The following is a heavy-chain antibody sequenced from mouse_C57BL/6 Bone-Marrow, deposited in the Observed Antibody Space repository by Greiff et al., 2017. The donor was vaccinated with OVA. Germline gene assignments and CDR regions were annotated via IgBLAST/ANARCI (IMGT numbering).Heavy chain of an antibody. V-gene: IGHV1-66*01. J-gene: IGHJ4*01. CDR3: ARYFYYYGSSYDYAMDY. CDR2: IYPGSGNT. Sequence: VQLQQSGPELVKPGASVKISCKASGYSFTSYYIHWVKQRPGQGLEWIGWIYPGSGNTKYNEKFKGKATLTADTSSSTAYMQLSSLTSEDSAVYYCARYFYYYGSSYDYAMDYWGQGTSVTVSS. CDR1: GYSFTSYY. D-gene: IGHD1-1*01.